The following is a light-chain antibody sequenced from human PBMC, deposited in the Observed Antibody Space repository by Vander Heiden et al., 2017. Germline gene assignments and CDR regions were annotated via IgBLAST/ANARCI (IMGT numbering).Light chain of an antibody. J-gene: IGKJ1*01. CDR1: QSISGY. V-gene: IGKV1-39*01. CDR3: KKSYDPPWT. CDR2: AAS. Sequence: DIQMTQSPSSLSLSVGDRVTITCRASQSISGYLNWYQLKPGRAPKLLIYAASNLPIGVPSRFSGSDSGTDFSLIISSLQPEDFATYVCKKSYDPPWTFGQGPGWK.